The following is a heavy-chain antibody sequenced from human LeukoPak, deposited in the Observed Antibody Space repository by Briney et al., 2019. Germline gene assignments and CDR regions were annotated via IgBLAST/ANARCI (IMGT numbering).Heavy chain of an antibody. Sequence: GGSLRLSCVASGFTFTNYAMSWVRQAPGKGLEWVSDIIGGGTTFYADSVKGRFTISRDNSKNTLNLHMNYLRAEDTAIYYCAKDGSSRWADGNLCCWGQGTLVIVSS. CDR1: GFTFTNYA. CDR2: IIGGGTT. J-gene: IGHJ4*02. CDR3: AKDGSSRWADGNLCC. D-gene: IGHD6-13*01. V-gene: IGHV3-23*01.